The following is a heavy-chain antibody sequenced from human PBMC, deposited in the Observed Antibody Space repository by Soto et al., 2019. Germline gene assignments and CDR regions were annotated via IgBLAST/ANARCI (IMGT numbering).Heavy chain of an antibody. Sequence: GGSLRLSCAASGFTFSSYSMNWVRQAPGKGLEWVSYISSSSSTIYYADSVKGRFTISRDNAKNSLYLQMNSLRAEDTAVYYCAREPRGLAWDYWGQGTLVTVSS. J-gene: IGHJ4*02. V-gene: IGHV3-48*01. D-gene: IGHD2-21*01. CDR3: AREPRGLAWDY. CDR2: ISSSSSTI. CDR1: GFTFSSYS.